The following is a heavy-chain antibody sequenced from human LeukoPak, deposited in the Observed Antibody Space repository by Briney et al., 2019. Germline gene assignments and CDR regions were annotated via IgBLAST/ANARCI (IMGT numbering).Heavy chain of an antibody. CDR1: GYTFTDYS. V-gene: IGHV1-2*06. D-gene: IGHD4-17*01. CDR3: ARDLTGLRRFDP. CDR2: INPNSGGT. J-gene: IGHJ5*02. Sequence: ASVKVSRKASGYTFTDYSIHWVRQAPGQGLEWMGRINPNSGGTNYAQKFQGRVTMTRDTSISTHYMELSRLRSDDTAVYYCARDLTGLRRFDPWGQGTLVTVSS.